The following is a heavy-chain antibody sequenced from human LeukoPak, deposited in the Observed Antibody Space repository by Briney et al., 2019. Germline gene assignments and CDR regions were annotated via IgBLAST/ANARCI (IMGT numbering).Heavy chain of an antibody. CDR3: ARVVTIFGAGFGP. J-gene: IGHJ5*02. D-gene: IGHD3-3*01. CDR1: GGSISSGGYS. Sequence: SETLSLTCAVSGGSISSGGYSWSWIRQPPGKGLEWIGYIYHSGSTYYNPSLKSRVTISVDRSKNQFSLKLSSVTAADTAVYYCARVVTIFGAGFGPWGQGTLVTVSS. V-gene: IGHV4-30-2*01. CDR2: IYHSGST.